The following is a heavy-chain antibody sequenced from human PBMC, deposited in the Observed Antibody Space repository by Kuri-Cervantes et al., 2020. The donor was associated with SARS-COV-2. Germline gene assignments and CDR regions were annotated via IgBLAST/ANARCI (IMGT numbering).Heavy chain of an antibody. CDR2: ISGGST. V-gene: IGHV3-38-3*01. Sequence: LSLTCAASGFTLSDYYMSWIRQAPGKGLEWVSSISGGSTYYADSRKGRFTISRDNAKNSLYLQMNSLRAEDTAVYYCAKDEGPVGADAFDIWGQGTMVTVSS. J-gene: IGHJ3*02. D-gene: IGHD4-17*01. CDR3: AKDEGPVGADAFDI. CDR1: GFTLSDYY.